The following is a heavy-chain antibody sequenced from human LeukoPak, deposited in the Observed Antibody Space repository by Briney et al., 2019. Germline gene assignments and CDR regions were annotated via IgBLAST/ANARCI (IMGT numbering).Heavy chain of an antibody. V-gene: IGHV4-59*01. Sequence: PSETLSLTCTVSGGSISSYHWSWIRRPPGKGLEWIGYIYYSGSTNYNPSLKSRVTISVDTSKNQLSLKLSSVTAADTAVYYCAGGQWLPTFDYWGQGTLVTVSS. CDR1: GGSISSYH. J-gene: IGHJ4*02. CDR3: AGGQWLPTFDY. D-gene: IGHD6-19*01. CDR2: IYYSGST.